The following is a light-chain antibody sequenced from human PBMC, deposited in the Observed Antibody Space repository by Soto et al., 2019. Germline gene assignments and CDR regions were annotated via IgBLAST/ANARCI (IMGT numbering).Light chain of an antibody. CDR3: QQSYTTPLT. Sequence: DIQMTQSPSSLSASVGDRVTITCRASQSITTYLNWFQQQPGKAPKLLIYAASSLQSGVPSRFTGSGFGTDFTLTISSLQPGDFAPYYCQQSYTTPLTFGGGTKVEIK. V-gene: IGKV1-39*01. J-gene: IGKJ4*01. CDR1: QSITTY. CDR2: AAS.